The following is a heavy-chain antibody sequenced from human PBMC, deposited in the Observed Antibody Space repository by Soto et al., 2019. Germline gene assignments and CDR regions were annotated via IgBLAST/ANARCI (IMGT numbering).Heavy chain of an antibody. V-gene: IGHV4-39*01. D-gene: IGHD2-15*01. CDR3: AKVVVGATSHSDFDS. Sequence: SETLSLTCTVSGGSIANNNYFWGWVRHPPGKGLEWIGSAAYSGGTYKNPSLKSRVTVSVDTSKNQFSLKLTSVTAADTAVYYCAKVVVGATSHSDFDSWGQGTLVTVSS. CDR2: AAYSGGT. CDR1: GGSIANNNYF. J-gene: IGHJ4*02.